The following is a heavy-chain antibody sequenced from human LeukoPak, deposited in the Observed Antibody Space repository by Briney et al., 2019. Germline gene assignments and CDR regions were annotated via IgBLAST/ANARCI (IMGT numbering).Heavy chain of an antibody. V-gene: IGHV4-4*02. CDR2: IYRYGDT. J-gene: IGHJ4*02. CDR1: GDSISTSKW. Sequence: PSETLSLTCSVSGDSISTSKWWSWVRQPPGKGLQWIGEIYRYGDTNYNPSLKSRVTISLDKSKNQFSLELRSVTAADTAVYYCARNHYDSGGLDYWGQGTLVTVSS. D-gene: IGHD3-10*01. CDR3: ARNHYDSGGLDY.